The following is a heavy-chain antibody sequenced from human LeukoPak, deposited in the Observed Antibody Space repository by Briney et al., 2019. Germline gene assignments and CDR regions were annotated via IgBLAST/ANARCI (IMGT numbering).Heavy chain of an antibody. V-gene: IGHV3-30*02. J-gene: IGHJ6*03. CDR3: AKRYCSSTSCYMDV. CDR1: GFTFSSYG. Sequence: GGSLRLSXAASGFTFSSYGMHWVRQAPGKGLEWVAFIRYDGSNKYYADSVKGRFTISRDNSKNTLYLQMNSLRAEDTAVYYCAKRYCSSTSCYMDVWGKGTTVTVS. D-gene: IGHD2-2*01. CDR2: IRYDGSNK.